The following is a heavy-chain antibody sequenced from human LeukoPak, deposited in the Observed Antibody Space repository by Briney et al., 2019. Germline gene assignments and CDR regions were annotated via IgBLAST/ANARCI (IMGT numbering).Heavy chain of an antibody. J-gene: IGHJ4*02. CDR3: ARDPGNYYGSGSYGY. V-gene: IGHV1-2*02. Sequence: ASVKVSCKASGYTFTGYYMHWVRQAPGQGLEWMGWINPNSGGTNYAQKFQGRVTMTRDTSISTAYMELSRLRSDDTAVYYCARDPGNYYGSGSYGYWGQGTLVTVSS. CDR1: GYTFTGYY. CDR2: INPNSGGT. D-gene: IGHD3-10*01.